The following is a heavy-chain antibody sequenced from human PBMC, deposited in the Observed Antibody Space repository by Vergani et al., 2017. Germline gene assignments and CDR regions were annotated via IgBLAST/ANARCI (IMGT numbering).Heavy chain of an antibody. Sequence: EVQLVESGGGLVQPGGSLRLSCAASGFTFSSYWMSWVRQAPGKGLEWVANIKQDGSEKYYVDSVKGRFTISRDNAKNSLYLQMNSLRAEDTAVYYCAKDNSIVVDAFDVWGQGTMVTVA. V-gene: IGHV3-7*01. J-gene: IGHJ3*01. D-gene: IGHD2-2*01. CDR3: AKDNSIVVDAFDV. CDR1: GFTFSSYW. CDR2: IKQDGSEK.